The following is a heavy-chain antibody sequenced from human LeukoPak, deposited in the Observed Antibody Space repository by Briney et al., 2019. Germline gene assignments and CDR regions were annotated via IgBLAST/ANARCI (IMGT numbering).Heavy chain of an antibody. D-gene: IGHD2-15*01. CDR2: INPTGGST. Sequence: ASVKVSCKASGYTFTSYYMHWVRQAPGQGLEWMGLINPTGGSTIYAQKFQGRVAMTEDTSTDTAYMELSSLRSEDTAVYYCATDITQSGGDVFDIWGQGTMVTVSS. CDR1: GYTFTSYY. J-gene: IGHJ3*02. CDR3: ATDITQSGGDVFDI. V-gene: IGHV1-46*01.